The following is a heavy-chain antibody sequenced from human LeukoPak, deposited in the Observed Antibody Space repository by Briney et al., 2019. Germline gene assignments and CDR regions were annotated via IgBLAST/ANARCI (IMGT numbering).Heavy chain of an antibody. CDR3: AKAVGGTFDY. J-gene: IGHJ4*02. D-gene: IGHD1-26*01. CDR1: GFIFSSNA. Sequence: QSGGSLRLSCAASGFIFSSNAMNWVRQAPGKGLEWVSVISGSGDSTYYTDSVKGRFTISRDNSKNTLFLQMNSLRPEDTALYYCAKAVGGTFDYWGQGTLDTVSS. CDR2: ISGSGDST. V-gene: IGHV3-23*01.